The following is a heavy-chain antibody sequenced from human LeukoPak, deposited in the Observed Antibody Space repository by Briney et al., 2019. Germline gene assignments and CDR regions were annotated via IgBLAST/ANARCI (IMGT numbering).Heavy chain of an antibody. CDR2: ISGSGVNT. CDR1: GFILSSYA. V-gene: IGHV3-23*01. CDR3: AKDGTRVTTIFGV. Sequence: GGSLRLSCAASGFILSSYAMSWVRQAPGKGLQWVSAISGSGVNTYYADSVKGWFTISRDNSENTLYLQMNSLRAEDTAVYYCAKDGTRVTTIFGVWGQGTTVTVSS. D-gene: IGHD3-3*01. J-gene: IGHJ6*02.